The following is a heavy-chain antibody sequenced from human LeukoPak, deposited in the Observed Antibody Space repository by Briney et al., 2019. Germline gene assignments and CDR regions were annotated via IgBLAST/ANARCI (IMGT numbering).Heavy chain of an antibody. CDR2: INPNSGGT. CDR3: ARVLTTVTPWFP. V-gene: IGHV1-2*02. D-gene: IGHD4-17*01. CDR1: GYTFSGYY. J-gene: IGHJ5*02. Sequence: ASVKVSGKASGYTFSGYYMHWVRQAPGQGLEWMGWINPNSGGTNYAQKFQGRVTMTRDTSISTAYMELSRLRSDDTAVYYCARVLTTVTPWFPWGQGTLVTVSS.